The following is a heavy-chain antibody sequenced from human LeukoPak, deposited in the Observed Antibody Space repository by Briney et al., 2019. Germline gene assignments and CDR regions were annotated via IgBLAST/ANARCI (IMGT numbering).Heavy chain of an antibody. CDR3: ARVLGSGRRNLNWFDP. CDR1: GYTSTSCD. Sequence: GASVKVSCKASGYTSTSCDINWVRQATGQGLEWMGWMNPNSGNTGYAQKFQGRVTMTRNTSISTAYMELSSLRSEDTAVYYCARVLGSGRRNLNWFDPWGQGTLVTVSS. CDR2: MNPNSGNT. J-gene: IGHJ5*02. D-gene: IGHD3-10*01. V-gene: IGHV1-8*01.